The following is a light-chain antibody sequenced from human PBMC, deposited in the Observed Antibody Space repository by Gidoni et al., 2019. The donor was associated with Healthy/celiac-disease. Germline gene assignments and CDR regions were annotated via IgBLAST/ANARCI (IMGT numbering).Light chain of an antibody. J-gene: IGKJ1*01. Sequence: DIVMTQSPDSLAGSLGERATINCKSRQSVLYSSNNKNYLAWYQQKPGQPPKLLIYWASTRASGVPDRFSGSGSGTDFTLTISSLQAEDVAVYYCQQYYSTPPTFGQXTKVEIK. V-gene: IGKV4-1*01. CDR3: QQYYSTPPT. CDR1: QSVLYSSNNKNY. CDR2: WAS.